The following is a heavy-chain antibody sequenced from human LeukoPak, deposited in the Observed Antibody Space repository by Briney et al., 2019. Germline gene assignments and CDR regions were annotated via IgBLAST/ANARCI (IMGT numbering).Heavy chain of an antibody. Sequence: GGSLRLSCAASGFTFSSYSMSWVRQAPGKGLEWVAVIWHDGSNQYYADSVKGRFTISRDNSKNTLYLQMDSLRAEDTAVYYCARAAYSSTWYVHGMDVWGQGTTVTVSS. J-gene: IGHJ6*02. CDR2: IWHDGSNQ. D-gene: IGHD6-13*01. CDR3: ARAAYSSTWYVHGMDV. V-gene: IGHV3-33*08. CDR1: GFTFSSYS.